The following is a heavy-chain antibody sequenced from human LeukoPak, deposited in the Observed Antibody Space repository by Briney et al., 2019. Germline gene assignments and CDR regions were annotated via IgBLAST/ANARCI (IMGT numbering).Heavy chain of an antibody. J-gene: IGHJ6*03. D-gene: IGHD5-18*01. CDR2: VSYHGDDY. CDR1: GFTFSSFA. CDR3: ARDSAYSYGLHYYYYMDV. V-gene: IGHV3-30-3*01. Sequence: GGSLRLSCAASGFTFSSFAMHWVRQAPGKGLEWLAVVSYHGDDYYYADSVKGRFTISRDNSKNTLYLQMSSLRAEDTAIYYCARDSAYSYGLHYYYYMDVWGKGTTVTVSS.